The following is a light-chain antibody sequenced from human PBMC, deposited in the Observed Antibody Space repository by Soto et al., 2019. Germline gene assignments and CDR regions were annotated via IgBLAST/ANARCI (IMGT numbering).Light chain of an antibody. CDR1: QSVSDW. CDR3: QQYDSYSRPT. CDR2: KAS. V-gene: IGKV1-5*03. J-gene: IGKJ4*01. Sequence: DIQMTQSPSTLSASVGDRVTITCRASQSVSDWLAWYQHKPGKTPKLLIYKASTLESGVPSRFSGFGSGTEFTLAISSLQPEDFATYYCQQYDSYSRPTFSGGTKVEIK.